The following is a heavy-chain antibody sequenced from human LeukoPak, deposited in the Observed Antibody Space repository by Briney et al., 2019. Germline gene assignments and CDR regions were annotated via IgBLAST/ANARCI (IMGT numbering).Heavy chain of an antibody. CDR3: ARGAPLKTSYYDSGASD. D-gene: IGHD3-22*01. CDR2: IIHNGST. V-gene: IGHV4-39*07. J-gene: IGHJ4*02. CDR1: GGSISSSSYY. Sequence: PSETLSLTCTVSGGSISSSSYYWGWIRQPPGKGLEWIGEIIHNGSTNYNPSLKSRVTISVDTSKNQFSLRLRSVTTADTAVYYCARGAPLKTSYYDSGASDWGQGTLVTVSS.